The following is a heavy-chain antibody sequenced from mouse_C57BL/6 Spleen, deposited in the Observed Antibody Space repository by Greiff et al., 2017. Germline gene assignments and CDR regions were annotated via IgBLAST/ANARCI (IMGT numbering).Heavy chain of an antibody. J-gene: IGHJ4*01. D-gene: IGHD2-1*01. CDR3: ARRNYGGDYAMDY. CDR1: GFSLTSYG. V-gene: IGHV2-6*01. CDR2: IWGVGST. Sequence: QVQLKQSGPGLVAPSQSLSITCTVSGFSLTSYGVDWVRQSPGKGLEWLGVIWGVGSTNYNSALKSRLSISKDNSKSQVFLKMNSLQTDDTAMYYCARRNYGGDYAMDYWGQGPSVTVSS.